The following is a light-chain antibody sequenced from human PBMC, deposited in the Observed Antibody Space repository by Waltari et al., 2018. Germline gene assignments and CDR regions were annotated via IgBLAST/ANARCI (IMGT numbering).Light chain of an antibody. CDR3: ATWDSSLRAEV. CDR1: SSDIGDNY. V-gene: IGLV1-51*02. J-gene: IGLJ3*02. CDR2: EDE. Sequence: QSVLTQPPSVSAAPGQRVTISCSGSSSDIGDNYVSWYQQVPGTAPKLLVSEDENGHSEIADRVSASKSGTSATLAITGLQTGDEADYYCATWDSSLRAEVFGGGTKLTVL.